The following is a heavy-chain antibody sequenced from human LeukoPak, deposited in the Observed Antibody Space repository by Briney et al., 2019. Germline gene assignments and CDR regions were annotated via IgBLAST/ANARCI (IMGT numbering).Heavy chain of an antibody. D-gene: IGHD1-26*01. CDR1: GFTFGDYA. CDR2: IRSKACGGTT. V-gene: IGHV3-49*04. CDR3: TRGARSGSYYSFDY. J-gene: IGHJ4*02. Sequence: GGSLRLSCTASGFTFGDYAMSWVCQAPGKGLEWVGFIRSKACGGTTEYAASVKGRFTISRDDSKSIAYLQMNSLKTEDTAVYYCTRGARSGSYYSFDYWGQGTLVTVSS.